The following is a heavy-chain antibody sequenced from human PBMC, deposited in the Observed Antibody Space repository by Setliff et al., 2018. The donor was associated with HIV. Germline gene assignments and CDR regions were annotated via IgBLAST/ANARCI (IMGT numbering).Heavy chain of an antibody. J-gene: IGHJ4*02. D-gene: IGHD6-25*01. CDR1: GYSFTSYW. V-gene: IGHV1-3*01. CDR3: ARTPEGAAVFDY. Sequence: PGESLKISCKGSGYSFTSYWIGWVRQAPGQRLEWMGWIHAGNGNTKYSEKFQGRVTITRDTSANTVYMELSSLGSEDTAVFYCARTPEGAAVFDYWGQGTLVTVSS. CDR2: IHAGNGNT.